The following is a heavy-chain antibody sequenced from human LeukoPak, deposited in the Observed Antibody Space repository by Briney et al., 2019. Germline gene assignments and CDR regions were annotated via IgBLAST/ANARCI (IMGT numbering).Heavy chain of an antibody. J-gene: IGHJ5*02. CDR1: GFTFSSYA. V-gene: IGHV3-30-3*01. D-gene: IGHD3-22*01. Sequence: PGGSLRLSCAASGFTFSSYAMHWVRQAPGKGLEWVAVISYDGSNKYYADSVKGRFTISRDNSKNTLYLQMNSLRAEDTAVYYCARGNVGYYYDSSGYYRFDPWGQGTLVTVSS. CDR3: ARGNVGYYYDSSGYYRFDP. CDR2: ISYDGSNK.